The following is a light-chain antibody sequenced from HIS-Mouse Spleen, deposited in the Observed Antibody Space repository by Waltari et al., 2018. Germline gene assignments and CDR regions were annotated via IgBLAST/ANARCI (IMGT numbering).Light chain of an antibody. CDR3: CSYAGSSTLV. V-gene: IGLV2-23*01. CDR1: SSDVGSYNL. CDR2: EGS. J-gene: IGLJ2*01. Sequence: QSALTQPASVSGSPGQSITISCTGTSSDVGSYNLVSWYQQQPGKAPKLMIYEGSKRTVGVSNRFSGSKSGNTASLTISGLQAEDEADYYCCSYAGSSTLVFGGGTKLTVL.